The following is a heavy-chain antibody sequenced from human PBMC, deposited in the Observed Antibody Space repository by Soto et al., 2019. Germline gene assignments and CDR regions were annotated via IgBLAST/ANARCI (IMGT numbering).Heavy chain of an antibody. CDR1: GGSFSGYY. V-gene: IGHV4-34*01. J-gene: IGHJ4*02. CDR2: INHSGST. D-gene: IGHD1-26*01. Sequence: SETLSLTCAVYGGSFSGYYWSWIRQPPGKGLEWIGEINHSGSTNYNPSLKSRVTISVDTSKNQFSLKLSSVTAADTAVDYCARGGGRGELPSFDYWGQGTLVTVSS. CDR3: ARGGGRGELPSFDY.